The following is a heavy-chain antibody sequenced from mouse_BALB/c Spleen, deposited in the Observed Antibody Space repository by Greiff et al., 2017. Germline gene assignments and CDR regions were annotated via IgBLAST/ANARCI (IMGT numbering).Heavy chain of an antibody. J-gene: IGHJ3*01. V-gene: IGHV2-4-1*01. CDR3: AKNDYDYDVWFAY. Sequence: QVQLQQSGPGLVQPSQSLSITCTVSGFSLTSYGVHWVRQSPGKGLAWLGVIWCGGSTDYNAAFISRLSISKDNSKSQVFFKMNSLQADDTAIYYFAKNDYDYDVWFAYWGQGTLVTVSA. CDR2: IWCGGST. D-gene: IGHD2-4*01. CDR1: GFSLTSYG.